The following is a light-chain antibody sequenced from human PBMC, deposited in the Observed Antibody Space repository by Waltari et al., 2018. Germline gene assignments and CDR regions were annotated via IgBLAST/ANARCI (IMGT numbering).Light chain of an antibody. CDR1: QSISIY. CDR3: QQSYSTPGIT. CDR2: AAS. Sequence: DIQMTQSPSSLSASVGDRVTITCRASQSISIYLNWYQRKPGKALKPLIYAASSLQSGVPSRLSGSGSGTDFTLTISSLQPEDFATYYCQQSYSTPGITFGQGTRLEIK. J-gene: IGKJ5*01. V-gene: IGKV1-39*01.